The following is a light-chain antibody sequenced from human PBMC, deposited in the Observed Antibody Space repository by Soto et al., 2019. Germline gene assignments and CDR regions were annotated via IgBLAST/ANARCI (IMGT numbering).Light chain of an antibody. V-gene: IGKV1-17*01. CDR1: QGIRDA. J-gene: IGKJ2*01. CDR2: SAS. Sequence: DIQMTQSPSSLSASVGDRVTITCRASQGIRDALGWYQQKPGKVPKRLIYSASSLQNGVPSRFSGSGSETVFTLTISSLQPEDFATYFCGQHSDYPFTFGQGTRLEI. CDR3: GQHSDYPFT.